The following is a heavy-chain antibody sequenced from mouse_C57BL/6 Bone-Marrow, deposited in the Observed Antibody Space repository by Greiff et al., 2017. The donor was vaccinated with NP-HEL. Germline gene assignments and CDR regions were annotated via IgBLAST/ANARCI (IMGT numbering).Heavy chain of an antibody. V-gene: IGHV1-59*01. CDR2: IDPSDSYT. D-gene: IGHD1-1*01. CDR1: GYTFTSYW. J-gene: IGHJ2*01. CDR3: ARVDYYGSSHFDY. Sequence: QVQLQQPGAELVRPGTSVKLSCKASGYTFTSYWMHWVKQRPGQGLEWIGVIDPSDSYTNYNQKFKGKATLTVDKSSSTAYMQLSSLTSEDSAVYYCARVDYYGSSHFDYWGQGTTLTVSS.